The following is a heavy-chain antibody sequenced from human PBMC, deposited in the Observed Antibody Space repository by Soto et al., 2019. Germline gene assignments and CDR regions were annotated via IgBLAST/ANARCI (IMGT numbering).Heavy chain of an antibody. D-gene: IGHD2-2*01. CDR2: INHSGST. J-gene: IGHJ3*02. CDR3: ARGDLVVPAASHDAFDI. V-gene: IGHV4-34*01. CDR1: GGSFSGYY. Sequence: QVQLQQWGAGLLKPSETLSLTCAVYGGSFSGYYWSWIRQPPGKGLEWIGEINHSGSTNYNPSLKSRVTISVDTSKNQFSLKLSSVTAADTAVYYCARGDLVVPAASHDAFDIWGQGTMVTVSS.